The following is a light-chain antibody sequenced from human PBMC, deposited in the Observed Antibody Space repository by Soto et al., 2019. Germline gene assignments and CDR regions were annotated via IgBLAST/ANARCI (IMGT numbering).Light chain of an antibody. J-gene: IGLJ3*02. CDR3: FSYTANDNWV. CDR2: AVR. CDR1: NSDVGRYNS. V-gene: IGLV2-11*01. Sequence: QSVLTQPHSVSGSPGQSVTISCTGTNSDVGRYNSVSWYQQLPGKAPQLIISAVRQRPSGVPHRFSGSKSGNTVSLTISGLQTDDEADYFCFSYTANDNWVFGGGTKVTVL.